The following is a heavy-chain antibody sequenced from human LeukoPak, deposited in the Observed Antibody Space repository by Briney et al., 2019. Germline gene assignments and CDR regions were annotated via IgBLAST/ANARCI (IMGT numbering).Heavy chain of an antibody. CDR1: GFTVSSNY. CDR2: IYYSGST. D-gene: IGHD3-22*01. V-gene: IGHV4-59*02. J-gene: IGHJ4*02. CDR3: ARDARSSGYYYFDY. Sequence: GSLRLSCAASGFTVSSNYMSWVRQAPGKGPEWIGYIYYSGSTNYNPSLKSRVTISVDTSKNQFSLKLSSVTAADTAVYYCARDARSSGYYYFDYWGQGTLVTISS.